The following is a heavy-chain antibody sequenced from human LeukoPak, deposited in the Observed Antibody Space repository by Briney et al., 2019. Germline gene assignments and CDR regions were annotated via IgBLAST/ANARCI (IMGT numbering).Heavy chain of an antibody. Sequence: PGGSLRLSCAASGFTFSNYAMSWVRQAPGKGLEWVSIIYSGGSTYYADSVKGRFTISRDNSKNTLYLQMNSLRAEDTAMYYCARTPQLAYWGQGTLVTVSS. D-gene: IGHD3-10*01. V-gene: IGHV3-53*01. CDR1: GFTFSNYA. CDR2: IYSGGST. CDR3: ARTPQLAY. J-gene: IGHJ4*02.